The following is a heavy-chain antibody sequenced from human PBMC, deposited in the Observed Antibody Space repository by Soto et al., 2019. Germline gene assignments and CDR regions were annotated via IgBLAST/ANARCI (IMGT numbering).Heavy chain of an antibody. J-gene: IGHJ4*02. D-gene: IGHD3-3*01. CDR2: ISTSGHV. V-gene: IGHV4-4*07. CDR3: ARDNNDFWSLYPLAFDY. CDR1: GGSLSKYY. Sequence: SETLSHTGNVSGGSLSKYYWSWIRQPAGKGLEWIGRISTSGHVVSKVSLRSRLTMSVDMSNNHFSLKLTSVTAADTAVYYCARDNNDFWSLYPLAFDYWGQGALVTVSS.